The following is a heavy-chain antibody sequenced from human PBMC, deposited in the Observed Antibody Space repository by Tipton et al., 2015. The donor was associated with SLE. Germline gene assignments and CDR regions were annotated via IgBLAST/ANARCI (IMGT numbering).Heavy chain of an antibody. CDR3: ARLIAVGTDYFDL. J-gene: IGHJ2*01. V-gene: IGHV4-59*01. D-gene: IGHD6-13*01. CDR1: GGSINNFY. Sequence: TLSLICTVSGGSINNFYWSWLRQPPGKGLEWIGYIYYSETTNYNPPLKSRVTISVDTSKNQFSLRLRSVTAADTAVYYCARLIAVGTDYFDLWGRGTLVTVSS. CDR2: IYYSETT.